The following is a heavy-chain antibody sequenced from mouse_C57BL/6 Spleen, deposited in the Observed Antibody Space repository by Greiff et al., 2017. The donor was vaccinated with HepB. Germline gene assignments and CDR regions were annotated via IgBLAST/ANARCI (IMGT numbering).Heavy chain of an antibody. J-gene: IGHJ3*01. D-gene: IGHD2-4*01. CDR3: ARGVSGDYDVGFAY. Sequence: VQLQQSGAELVKPGASVKLSCKASGYTFTSYWMHWVKQRPGQGLEWIGMIHPNSGSTNYNEKFKSKATLTVDKSSSTAYMQLSSLTSEDSAVYYCARGVSGDYDVGFAYWGQGTLVTVSA. CDR1: GYTFTSYW. V-gene: IGHV1-64*01. CDR2: IHPNSGST.